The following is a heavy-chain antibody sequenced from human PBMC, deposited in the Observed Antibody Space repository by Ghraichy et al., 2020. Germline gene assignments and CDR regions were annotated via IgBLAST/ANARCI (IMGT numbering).Heavy chain of an antibody. CDR1: GGSISSYY. J-gene: IGHJ4*02. D-gene: IGHD1-26*01. Sequence: SETLSLTCTVSGGSISSYYWSWIRQPPGKGLEWIGYIYYSGSTNYNPSLKSRVTISVDTSKNQFSLKLSSVTAADTAVYYCARDSGINSGSYQPFDYWGQGTLVTVSS. V-gene: IGHV4-59*01. CDR3: ARDSGINSGSYQPFDY. CDR2: IYYSGST.